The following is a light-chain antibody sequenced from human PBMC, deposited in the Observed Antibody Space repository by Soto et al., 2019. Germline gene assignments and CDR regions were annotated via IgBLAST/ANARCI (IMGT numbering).Light chain of an antibody. CDR3: SSYTSSSTPYV. V-gene: IGLV2-14*01. Sequence: SVLTQPASVSGSPGQSITISCTGTSSDVGGYNYVSWYQQHPGKAPKLMIYEVSNRPSGVSNRFSGSKSGNTAFLTISGLQAEDEADYYCSSYTSSSTPYVFGTGTKVTVL. J-gene: IGLJ1*01. CDR2: EVS. CDR1: SSDVGGYNY.